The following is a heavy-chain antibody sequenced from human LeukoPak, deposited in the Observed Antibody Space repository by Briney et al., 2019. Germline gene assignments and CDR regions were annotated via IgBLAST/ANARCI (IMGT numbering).Heavy chain of an antibody. CDR2: IRGDGIVT. CDR1: EFTFSNYW. Sequence: GGSLRLSCVASEFTFSNYWIHWVRQAPGKGLVWVSRIRGDGIVTNYADSVEGRFTVSRDNAKNTVHLQMNSQRDDDTAVYYCARASPADFNLWGRGTLVTVSS. J-gene: IGHJ2*01. CDR3: ARASPADFNL. V-gene: IGHV3-74*01.